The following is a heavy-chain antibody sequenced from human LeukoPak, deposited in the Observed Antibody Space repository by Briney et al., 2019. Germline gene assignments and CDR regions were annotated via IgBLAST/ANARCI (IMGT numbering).Heavy chain of an antibody. J-gene: IGHJ4*02. CDR1: GFTFSSYA. CDR3: AKGVQLWSYYFDY. D-gene: IGHD5-18*01. Sequence: PGGSLRLSCAASGFTFSSYAMSWVRQAPGKGLGWVSAISGSGGSTYYADSVKGRFTISRDNSKNTLYLQMNSLRAEDTAVYYCAKGVQLWSYYFDYWGQGTLVTVSS. V-gene: IGHV3-23*01. CDR2: ISGSGGST.